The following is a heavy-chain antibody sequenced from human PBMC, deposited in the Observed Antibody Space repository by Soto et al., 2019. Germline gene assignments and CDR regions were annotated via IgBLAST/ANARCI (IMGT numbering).Heavy chain of an antibody. J-gene: IGHJ6*02. CDR2: IFSNDEK. V-gene: IGHV2-26*01. D-gene: IGHD3-3*01. CDR3: ARIRGEGYDFWSGYSHYYYGMDV. Sequence: SGPTLVNPTDPLTLTCTVSGFSLSNARMGVSWIRQPPGKALEWLAHIFSNDEKSYSTSLKSRLTISKDTSKSQVVLTMTNMDPVDTATYYSARIRGEGYDFWSGYSHYYYGMDVWGQGTTVTVSS. CDR1: GFSLSNARMG.